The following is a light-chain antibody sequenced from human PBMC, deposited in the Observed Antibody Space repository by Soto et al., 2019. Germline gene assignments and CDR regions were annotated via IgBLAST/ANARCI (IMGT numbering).Light chain of an antibody. CDR2: DAS. CDR3: QHYDVWPLT. V-gene: IGKV3-15*01. Sequence: EIVLTQSPATLSVSPGGGATLSCRASQSVSSHLAWYQQKPGQGPRLLIYDASTRATGIPARFSGSGSGTEFTLTISSLQSEDFGVYYCQHYDVWPLTFGGGTMVDIK. CDR1: QSVSSH. J-gene: IGKJ4*02.